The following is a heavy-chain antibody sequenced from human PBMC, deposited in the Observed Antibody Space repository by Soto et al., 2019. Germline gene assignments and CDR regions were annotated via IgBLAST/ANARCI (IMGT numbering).Heavy chain of an antibody. V-gene: IGHV1-69*01. CDR1: GGTFSSYA. CDR2: IIPISDTT. D-gene: IGHD2-2*01. CDR3: ARSQGSITILEFYYYYYSGMDV. Sequence: QVQLVQSGAEVKKPGSSVKVSCKASGGTFSSYAISWVRQAPGQGLEWMGGIIPISDTTNYAQKFQGRVTITADESTRAAYMELSSLRSEDTAVYYCARSQGSITILEFYYYYYSGMDVWGQGDTVTVPS. J-gene: IGHJ6*02.